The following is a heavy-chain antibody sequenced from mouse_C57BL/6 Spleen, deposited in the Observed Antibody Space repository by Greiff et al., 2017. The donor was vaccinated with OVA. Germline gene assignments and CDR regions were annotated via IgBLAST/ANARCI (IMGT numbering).Heavy chain of an antibody. CDR3: ARDYDYDLYFDY. J-gene: IGHJ2*01. V-gene: IGHV5-17*01. CDR2: ISSGSSTI. D-gene: IGHD2-4*01. CDR1: GFTFSDYG. Sequence: EVKLVESGGGLVKPGGSLKLSCAASGFTFSDYGMHWVRQAPEKGLEWVAYISSGSSTIYYADTVKGRFTISRDNAKNTLFLQMTSLRSEDTAMYYCARDYDYDLYFDYWGQGTTLTVSS.